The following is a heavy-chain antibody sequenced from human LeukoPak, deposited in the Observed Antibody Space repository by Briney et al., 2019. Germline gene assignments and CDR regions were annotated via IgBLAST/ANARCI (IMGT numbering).Heavy chain of an antibody. CDR3: VSPTADYPFLYYFDS. CDR2: ISSDGNSK. D-gene: IGHD5-12*01. J-gene: IGHJ4*02. V-gene: IGHV3-30*03. Sequence: GGSLRLSCAASGFIFSVYGMHWVRQAPGKGLEWVAVISSDGNSKNFALSVKGRFPISRDNSKNTLFLQMNNLRSEDTALYYCVSPTADYPFLYYFDSWGQGTLVTVSS. CDR1: GFIFSVYG.